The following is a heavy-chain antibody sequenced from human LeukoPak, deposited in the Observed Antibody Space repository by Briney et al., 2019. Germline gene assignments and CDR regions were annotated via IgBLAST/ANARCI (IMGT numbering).Heavy chain of an antibody. CDR3: ARGRPSTD. CDR2: IYYSGST. Sequence: PSETLSLTCTVSGGSISSSSYYWGWIRQPPGKGLEWIGSIYYSGSTYYNPSLKSRVTISVDTSKNQFSLKLSSVTAADTAVYYCARGRPSTDWGQGTLVTVSS. V-gene: IGHV4-39*07. J-gene: IGHJ4*02. CDR1: GGSISSSSYY. D-gene: IGHD1-1*01.